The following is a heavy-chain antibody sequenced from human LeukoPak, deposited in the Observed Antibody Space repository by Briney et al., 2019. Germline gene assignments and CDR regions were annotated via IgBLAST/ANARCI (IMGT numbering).Heavy chain of an antibody. J-gene: IGHJ4*02. Sequence: GGSLRLSCAASGFNFNRFWLSWVRQAPGKGPEWVASMKTDGSEKHYAGSVRGRFTISRDNAKSSLYLQMNSLRAEDTALYFCAREAYWGQGTLVTVSS. CDR1: GFNFNRFW. V-gene: IGHV3-7*05. CDR3: AREAY. CDR2: MKTDGSEK.